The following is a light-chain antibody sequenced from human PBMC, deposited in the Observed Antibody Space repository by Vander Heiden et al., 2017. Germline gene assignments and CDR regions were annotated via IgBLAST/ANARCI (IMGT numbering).Light chain of an antibody. CDR1: QSVSSY. V-gene: IGKV3-11*01. J-gene: IGKJ2*01. CDR2: DAS. Sequence: DMVLTQPAATLSLPPGERATLSCRASQSVSSYLAWYQQKPGQAPRLLIYDASNRATGIPARFSSSGSGTDFTLTISSLEPEDFAVYYCQQRSNWYTFGQGTKLEIK. CDR3: QQRSNWYT.